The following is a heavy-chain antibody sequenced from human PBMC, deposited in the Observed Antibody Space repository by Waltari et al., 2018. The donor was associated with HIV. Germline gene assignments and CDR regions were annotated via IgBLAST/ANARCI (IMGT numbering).Heavy chain of an antibody. Sequence: EVQLVESGGGLVQPGRSVRLSCAASGFTSSDYSMNWVRQAPGKGLEWVSYISSSSSTIYYADSVKGRFTISRDNAKNSLYLQMNSLRAEDTAVYYCARDPVYSGSSLVYYFDYWGQGTLVTVSS. CDR3: ARDPVYSGSSLVYYFDY. CDR2: ISSSSSTI. V-gene: IGHV3-48*01. D-gene: IGHD6-6*01. J-gene: IGHJ4*02. CDR1: GFTSSDYS.